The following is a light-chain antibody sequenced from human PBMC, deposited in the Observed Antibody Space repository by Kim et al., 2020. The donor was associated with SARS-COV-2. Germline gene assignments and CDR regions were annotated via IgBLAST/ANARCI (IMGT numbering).Light chain of an antibody. CDR3: QKCDSAPWT. J-gene: IGKJ1*01. CDR1: QDISNY. V-gene: IGKV1-27*01. CDR2: AAS. Sequence: ASVGGRVTSPCRASQDISNYLAWFQLKPGKAPKLLIYAASALQPGVPSRFSGSGSGTDFTLTVTSLQPEDVATYYCQKCDSAPWTFGQGTKVDIK.